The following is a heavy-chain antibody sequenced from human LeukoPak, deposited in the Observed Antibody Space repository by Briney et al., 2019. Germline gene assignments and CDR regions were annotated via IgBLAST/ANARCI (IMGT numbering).Heavy chain of an antibody. CDR2: INSDGINT. CDR3: ARDLGQYYDTSDNWFDP. Sequence: PGGSLRLSCAASGFTFSNYWMHWVHHAPGKGLVWVSRINSDGINTSYADSVKGRFTISRDNAKNTLNLQMNSLRAEDTAVYYCARDLGQYYDTSDNWFDPWGQGTLVTVSS. D-gene: IGHD3-22*01. J-gene: IGHJ5*02. CDR1: GFTFSNYW. V-gene: IGHV3-74*01.